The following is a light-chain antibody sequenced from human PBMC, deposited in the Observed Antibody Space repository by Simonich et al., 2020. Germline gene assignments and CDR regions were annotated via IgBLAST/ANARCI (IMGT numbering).Light chain of an antibody. V-gene: IGLV2-14*01. CDR3: SSYTSSSTWV. CDR1: SSDVGGYNY. J-gene: IGLJ3*02. CDR2: DFS. Sequence: QSALTQPASVSGSPGQSITISCTGTSSDVGGYNYVSLYQQHPGKAPKRMIYDFSKRPSGVSNRFSGSKSGNTASLTISGLQAEDEADYYCSSYTSSSTWVFGGGTKLTVL.